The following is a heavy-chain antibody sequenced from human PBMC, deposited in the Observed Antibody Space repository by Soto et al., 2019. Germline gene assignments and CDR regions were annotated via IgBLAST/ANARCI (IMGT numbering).Heavy chain of an antibody. CDR2: INPNSGHT. CDR1: GYTFTTYG. Sequence: GASVKVSCKASGYTFTTYGIIWVRQAPGQGLEWMGWINPNSGHTNYAQNLKDRATMTTDTSTNTAYMELRTLTSDDTGTYYCAHKGPEDWPLDYWGQGTLVTVSS. D-gene: IGHD3-9*01. CDR3: AHKGPEDWPLDY. J-gene: IGHJ4*02. V-gene: IGHV1-18*01.